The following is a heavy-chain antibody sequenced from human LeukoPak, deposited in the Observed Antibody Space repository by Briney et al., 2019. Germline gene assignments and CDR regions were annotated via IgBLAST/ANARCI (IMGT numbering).Heavy chain of an antibody. J-gene: IGHJ4*02. CDR2: INAGNGNT. Sequence: ASVTVSCTASGYTFTSYAMHWVRQAPGQRLEWMGWINAGNGNTKYSQKFQGRVTITRDTSASTAYMELSSLRSEDTAVYYCALSSSGWYRDFDYWGQGTLVTVSS. V-gene: IGHV1-3*01. CDR1: GYTFTSYA. CDR3: ALSSSGWYRDFDY. D-gene: IGHD6-19*01.